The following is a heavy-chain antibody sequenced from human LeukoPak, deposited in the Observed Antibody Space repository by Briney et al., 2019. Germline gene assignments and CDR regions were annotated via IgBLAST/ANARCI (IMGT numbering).Heavy chain of an antibody. D-gene: IGHD2-15*01. CDR2: TYYRSTWYN. CDR1: GDSVSSNSAA. J-gene: IGHJ5*02. Sequence: SQTLSLTCAISGDSVSSNSAAWNWIRQSPSRGLEWLGRTYYRSTWYNDYAVSVKSRMNINPDTSKNQFSLQLNSVTPEDTAVYYCARGAYCSGGSCYSNWFDPWGQGTLVTVSS. CDR3: ARGAYCSGGSCYSNWFDP. V-gene: IGHV6-1*01.